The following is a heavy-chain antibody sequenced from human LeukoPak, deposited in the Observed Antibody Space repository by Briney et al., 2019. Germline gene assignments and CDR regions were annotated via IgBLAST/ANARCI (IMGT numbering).Heavy chain of an antibody. CDR1: GLTFSSYN. CDR2: ISGSGGST. CDR3: AEDVDSSGPKAYFQR. J-gene: IGHJ1*01. Sequence: GGSLRLSCAASGLTFSSYNMNWVRQAPGKGLEWVSSISGSGGSTYYADSVKGRFTISRDNSQNTLYLQMNSLRAEDTAVYYCAEDVDSSGPKAYFQRWGQGTLVTVSS. V-gene: IGHV3-23*01. D-gene: IGHD3-22*01.